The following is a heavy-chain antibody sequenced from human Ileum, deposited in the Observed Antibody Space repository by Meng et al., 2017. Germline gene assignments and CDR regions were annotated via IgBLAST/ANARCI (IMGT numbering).Heavy chain of an antibody. J-gene: IGHJ4*02. D-gene: IGHD4-23*01. CDR1: GGCISSSEW. CDR2: IYHSGST. V-gene: IGHV4-4*02. CDR3: ARESHYGGNFVTFDY. Sequence: KLQNACPEFVKPWGHLSRASAFFGGCISSSEWWSWVGQPPGKGLEWIGEIYHSGSTNYNPSLKSRVTISVDKSKNQFSLKLSSVTAADTAVYYCARESHYGGNFVTFDYWGQGTLVTVSS.